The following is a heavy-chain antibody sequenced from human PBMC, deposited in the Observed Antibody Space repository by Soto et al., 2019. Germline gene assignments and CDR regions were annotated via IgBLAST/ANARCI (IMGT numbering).Heavy chain of an antibody. CDR1: GGTFSSYA. CDR3: ASSPRGVGVVAPPPRATGSAP. J-gene: IGHJ5*02. Sequence: QVQLVQSGAEVKKPGSSVKVSCKASGGTFSSYAISWVRQAPGQGLEWMGGIIPIFGTANYAQKFQGRVTITADEARTTANRALSGVRSEATAVYSCASSPRGVGVVAPPPRATGSAPWGQGPRVTVSS. CDR2: IIPIFGTA. D-gene: IGHD2-15*01. V-gene: IGHV1-69*01.